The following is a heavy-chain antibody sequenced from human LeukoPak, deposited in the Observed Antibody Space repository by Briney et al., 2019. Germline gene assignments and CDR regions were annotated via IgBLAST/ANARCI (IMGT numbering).Heavy chain of an antibody. Sequence: SETLSLTCAVYGGSFCGYYWSWIRQPPGKGLEWIGEINHSGSTNYNPSLKSRVTVSVDTSKNQFSLKLSSMTAADTAVYYCAIKGVATISPFDYWGQGTLVTVSS. CDR1: GGSFCGYY. CDR3: AIKGVATISPFDY. CDR2: INHSGST. V-gene: IGHV4-34*01. D-gene: IGHD5-12*01. J-gene: IGHJ4*02.